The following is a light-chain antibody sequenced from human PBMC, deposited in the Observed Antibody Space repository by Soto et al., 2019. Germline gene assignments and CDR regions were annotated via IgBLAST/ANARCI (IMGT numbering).Light chain of an antibody. V-gene: IGKV1-39*01. CDR1: QSISNY. CDR2: AAS. CDR3: QQSYDTPRT. Sequence: DIQMTQSPSSLSASVGDRITITCRASQSISNYLNWYQHKPGKAPKLLIYAASSLQSGVPSRFSGSGSGTDFTLTISSLQPEDFATYYCQQSYDTPRTFGQGTKVEI. J-gene: IGKJ1*01.